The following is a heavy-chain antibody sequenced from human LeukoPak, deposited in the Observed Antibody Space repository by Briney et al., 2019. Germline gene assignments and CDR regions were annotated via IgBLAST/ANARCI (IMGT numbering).Heavy chain of an antibody. CDR3: AKDRSDNSTWYLGDY. V-gene: IGHV3-23*01. J-gene: IGHJ4*02. CDR1: GFTFSSYA. Sequence: RTGGSLRLSCAASGFTFSSYAMSWVRQAPGKGLEWVSAISGTGGSTYYADSVKGRFTISRDNSKNTLYLQMNSLRAEDTAIYYCAKDRSDNSTWYLGDYWGQGTLVAVSS. CDR2: ISGTGGST. D-gene: IGHD6-13*01.